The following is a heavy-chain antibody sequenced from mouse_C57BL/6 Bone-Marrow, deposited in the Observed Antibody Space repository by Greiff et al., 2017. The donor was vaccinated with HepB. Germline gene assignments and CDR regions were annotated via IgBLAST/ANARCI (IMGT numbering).Heavy chain of an antibody. CDR2: IDPSDSYT. CDR3: ITTVVVPFDD. D-gene: IGHD1-1*01. Sequence: VQLQQPGAELVMPGASVKLSCKASGYTFTSYWMHWVKQRPGQGLEWIGEIDPSDSYTNYNQKFKGKSTLTVDKSSSTAYMQLSSLTSEDSAVYYCITTVVVPFDDWGQGTTLTVSS. J-gene: IGHJ2*01. CDR1: GYTFTSYW. V-gene: IGHV1-69*01.